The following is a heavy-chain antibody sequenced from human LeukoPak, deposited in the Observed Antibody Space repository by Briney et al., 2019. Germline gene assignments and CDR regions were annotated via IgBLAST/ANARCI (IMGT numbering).Heavy chain of an antibody. D-gene: IGHD1-26*01. CDR3: AKDQKEGWDPLDY. CDR2: ISYDGSNK. Sequence: PGGSLRLSCAASGFTFSSYGMHWVRQAPGKGLGWVAVISYDGSNKYYADSVKGRFTISRDNSKNTLYLQMNSLRAEDTAVYYCAKDQKEGWDPLDYWGQGTLVTVSS. CDR1: GFTFSSYG. V-gene: IGHV3-30*18. J-gene: IGHJ4*02.